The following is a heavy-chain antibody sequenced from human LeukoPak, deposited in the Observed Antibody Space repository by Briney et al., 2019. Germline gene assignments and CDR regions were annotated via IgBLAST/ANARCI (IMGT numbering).Heavy chain of an antibody. CDR2: ISSSGITI. Sequence: GGSLRLSCAASGFTFSSYEMNWVRQAPGKGLEWVSYISSSGITIFHADCVKGRLTISRDNAKNSLYLQMNSLRAEDTAVYYCARDLGDITMVRGDADYWGQGTLVTVSS. J-gene: IGHJ4*02. V-gene: IGHV3-48*03. D-gene: IGHD3-10*01. CDR3: ARDLGDITMVRGDADY. CDR1: GFTFSSYE.